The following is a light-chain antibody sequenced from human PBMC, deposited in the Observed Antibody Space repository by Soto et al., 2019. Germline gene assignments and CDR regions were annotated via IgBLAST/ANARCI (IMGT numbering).Light chain of an antibody. CDR3: QQYDTSPLT. Sequence: EMVLTQSAGTLSLSPGERATLSCRTSQSVTSNYLAWYQQKPGQAPRLLIYGASTRATGIPERFSGSGSGTDFTLTISRLEPADFAVYYCQQYDTSPLTFGGGTKVDI. CDR2: GAS. CDR1: QSVTSNY. J-gene: IGKJ4*01. V-gene: IGKV3-20*01.